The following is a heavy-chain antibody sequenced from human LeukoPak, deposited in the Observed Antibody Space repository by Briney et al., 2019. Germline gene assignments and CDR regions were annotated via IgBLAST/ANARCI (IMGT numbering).Heavy chain of an antibody. CDR2: ISYDGSNK. CDR3: AKLRVSGYTYGYGLDV. CDR1: GFTFSSYA. Sequence: PGGSLRLSCAASGFTFSSYAMHWVRQAPGKGLEWVAVISYDGSNKYYADSVKGRFTISGDNSKNTLYLQMNSLRAEDTAVYYCAKLRVSGYTYGYGLDVWGQGTTVTVSS. V-gene: IGHV3-30-3*02. D-gene: IGHD5-18*01. J-gene: IGHJ6*02.